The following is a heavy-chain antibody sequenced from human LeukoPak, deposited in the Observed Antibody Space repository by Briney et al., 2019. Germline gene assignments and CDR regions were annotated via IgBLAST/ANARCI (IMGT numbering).Heavy chain of an antibody. CDR3: ARAPGYSTSSGAFDF. CDR1: GYTFTNYD. J-gene: IGHJ3*01. Sequence: ASVKVSCKASGYTFTNYDITWVRQAPGQGLEWMGWVSSHNGNTNYAQKLQGRVTMTTDPSSSTAYMELRSLGSDDTAVYYCARAPGYSTSSGAFDFWGQGTMVTVSS. CDR2: VSSHNGNT. V-gene: IGHV1-18*01. D-gene: IGHD6-6*01.